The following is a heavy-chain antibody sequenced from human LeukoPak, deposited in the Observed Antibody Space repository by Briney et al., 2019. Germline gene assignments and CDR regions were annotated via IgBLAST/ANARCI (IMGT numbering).Heavy chain of an antibody. J-gene: IGHJ4*02. CDR3: QKDPPPYWGGDCYPGE. CDR2: ISWNSGSI. V-gene: IGHV3-9*01. CDR1: GFTFDDYA. D-gene: IGHD2-21*02. Sequence: GGSLRLSCAASGFTFDDYAMHWVRQAPGKGLEWVSGISWNSGSIGYADSVKGRFTISRDNAKNSLYLQMNSLRAEDTALYYGQKDPPPYWGGDCYPGEGGQEPLATVSS.